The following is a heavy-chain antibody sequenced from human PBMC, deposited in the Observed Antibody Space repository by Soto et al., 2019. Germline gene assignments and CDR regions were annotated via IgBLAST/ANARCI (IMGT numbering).Heavy chain of an antibody. V-gene: IGHV1-46*01. Sequence: QVQLMQSGAEVKKPGASVKVSCKASGDTFTDYYIHWVRQAPGQGLEWMGTVNPRGGHTTYAPLFMRRGTMTSDTASGAVDMGLTSLSSSAAASFYSLRGGTVVVVTAALDSWCQGALGCVSS. J-gene: IGHJ4*02. CDR1: GDTFTDYY. CDR2: VNPRGGHT. D-gene: IGHD2-21*02. CDR3: LRGGTVVVVTAALDS.